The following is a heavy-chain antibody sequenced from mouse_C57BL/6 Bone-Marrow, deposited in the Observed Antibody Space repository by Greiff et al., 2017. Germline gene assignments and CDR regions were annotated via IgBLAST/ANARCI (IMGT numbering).Heavy chain of an antibody. J-gene: IGHJ2*01. CDR2: INPGSGGT. V-gene: IGHV1-54*01. CDR3: ARNPYYFAY. CDR1: GYAFTNYL. Sequence: VQLQQSGAELVRPGTSVKVSCKASGYAFTNYLIEWVKQRPGQGLEWIGVINPGSGGTNYNEKCKGKATLTADKSSSTAYMQLSSLTAEDSAVYFCARNPYYFAYWGQGTTLTVSS.